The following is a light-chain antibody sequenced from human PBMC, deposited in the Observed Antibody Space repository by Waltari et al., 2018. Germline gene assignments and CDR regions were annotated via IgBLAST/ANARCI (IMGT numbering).Light chain of an antibody. CDR2: AAS. V-gene: IGKV1-12*01. CDR1: QDISSW. CDR3: QQSNNFPLT. Sequence: DIQMTQSPSSVSASVGDRVTITCRASQDISSWLAWYKQKPGRAPKLLIYAASSLQSGVPSRFSGSGSGTDFTLTISSLQPEDFATYYCQQSNNFPLTFGGGTKVEVK. J-gene: IGKJ4*01.